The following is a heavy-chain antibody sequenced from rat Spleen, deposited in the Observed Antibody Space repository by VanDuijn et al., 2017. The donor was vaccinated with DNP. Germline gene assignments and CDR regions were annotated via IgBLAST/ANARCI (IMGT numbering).Heavy chain of an antibody. J-gene: IGHJ2*01. CDR1: GFTFSDHN. V-gene: IGHV5-7*01. CDR3: AGRPPPTRGPFDY. CDR2: ISYDGSST. D-gene: IGHD1-4*01. Sequence: EVQLVESGGGLVQPGRSLKLSCAASGFTFSDHNMAWVRQAPKKGLEWVATISYDGSSTYYRDSVKGRFIISRNNAKSTLYLQRDSLRSDDTATYYCAGRPPPTRGPFDYWGQGIMVTVSS.